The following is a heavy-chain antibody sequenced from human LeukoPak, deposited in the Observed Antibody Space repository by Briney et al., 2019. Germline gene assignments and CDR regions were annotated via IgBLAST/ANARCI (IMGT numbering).Heavy chain of an antibody. CDR2: MNPNSGNT. Sequence: ASVKVSCKASGYTFTSYDINWVRQATGQGLEWMGWMNPNSGNTGYAQKFQGRVTMTRKTSISTAYMELSSLRSEDTAVYYCAREEEMVYGDFDYWGQGTLVTVSS. V-gene: IGHV1-8*01. CDR3: AREEEMVYGDFDY. D-gene: IGHD2-8*01. J-gene: IGHJ4*02. CDR1: GYTFTSYD.